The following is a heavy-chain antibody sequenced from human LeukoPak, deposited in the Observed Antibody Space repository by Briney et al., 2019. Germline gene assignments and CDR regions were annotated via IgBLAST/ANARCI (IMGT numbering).Heavy chain of an antibody. D-gene: IGHD6-13*01. CDR2: IWYDGSNK. V-gene: IGHV3-33*01. CDR3: TVLWQQLVPVIQ. J-gene: IGHJ1*01. CDR1: GFTFSSYG. Sequence: PGGSLRLSCAASGFTFSSYGMHWVRQAPGKGLEWVAVIWYDGSNKYYADSVKGRFTISRDDSKNTAYLQMNNLKTEDTAVYYCTVLWQQLVPVIQWGQGTLVIVSS.